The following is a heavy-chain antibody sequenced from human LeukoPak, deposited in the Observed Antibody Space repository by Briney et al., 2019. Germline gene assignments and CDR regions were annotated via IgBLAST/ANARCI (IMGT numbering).Heavy chain of an antibody. J-gene: IGHJ4*02. Sequence: GGSLRLSCAASGFTFSSYSMNWVRQAPGKGLEWVSCISSSSSYIYYADSVKGRFTISRDNAKNSLYLQMYSQRAEDTALYYCARGRVGAAPDYWGQGTLVTVSS. CDR2: ISSSSSYI. CDR1: GFTFSSYS. V-gene: IGHV3-21*01. CDR3: ARGRVGAAPDY. D-gene: IGHD1-26*01.